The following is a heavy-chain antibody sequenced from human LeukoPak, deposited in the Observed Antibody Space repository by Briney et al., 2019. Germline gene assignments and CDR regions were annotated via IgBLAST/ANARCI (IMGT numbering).Heavy chain of an antibody. CDR1: GGSFNGYC. V-gene: IGHV4-34*01. Sequence: PSETLSLTCAVYGGSFNGYCWSWIPQHPGKGLEGLGETSHRGGANYNPSLKSRVSISVDTSKNKFSLKLSSVTAADADVYDCERGSGSYSRAQPFDYWGQGTLVTVSS. J-gene: IGHJ4*02. D-gene: IGHD1-26*01. CDR3: ERGSGSYSRAQPFDY. CDR2: TSHRGGA.